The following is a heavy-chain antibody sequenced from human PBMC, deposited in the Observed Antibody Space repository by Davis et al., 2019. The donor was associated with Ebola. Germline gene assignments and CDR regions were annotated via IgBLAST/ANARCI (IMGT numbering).Heavy chain of an antibody. V-gene: IGHV4-4*02. CDR1: GGSISSSNW. J-gene: IGHJ4*02. CDR2: INHSGST. D-gene: IGHD6-13*01. Sequence: SETLSLTCAVSGGSISSSNWWSWVRQPPGKGLEWIGEINHSGSTNYNPSLKSRVTISVDTSKNQFSLKLSSVTAADTAVYYCARGGMGSSWYPALDYWGQGTLVTVSS. CDR3: ARGGMGSSWYPALDY.